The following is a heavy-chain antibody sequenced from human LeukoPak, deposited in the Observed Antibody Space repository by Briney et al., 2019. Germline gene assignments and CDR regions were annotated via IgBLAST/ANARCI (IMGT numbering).Heavy chain of an antibody. CDR2: ISGSSGII. D-gene: IGHD3-22*01. Sequence: GGSLRLSCAASGFTFNTYTMNWVRQAPGKGLEGVSYISGSSGIIDYADYVRGRFTISRENAKNSLYLQLNSVGAADTAVYYCARGSTYYESSGQVPFGYWGQGTLVTVSS. CDR1: GFTFNTYT. CDR3: ARGSTYYESSGQVPFGY. J-gene: IGHJ4*02. V-gene: IGHV3-48*01.